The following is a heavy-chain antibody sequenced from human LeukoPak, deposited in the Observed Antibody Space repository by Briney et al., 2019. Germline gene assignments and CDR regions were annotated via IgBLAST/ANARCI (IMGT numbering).Heavy chain of an antibody. J-gene: IGHJ4*02. CDR2: ISWNSGSI. CDR3: TIQSGSYGSLLY. D-gene: IGHD1-26*01. Sequence: GGSLRLSCAASGFTFDDYAMHWVRQAPGKGLEWVSGISWNSGSIGYADSVKGRFTISRDNAKNPLYLQMNSLRAEDMALYYCTIQSGSYGSLLYWGQGTLVTVSS. V-gene: IGHV3-9*03. CDR1: GFTFDDYA.